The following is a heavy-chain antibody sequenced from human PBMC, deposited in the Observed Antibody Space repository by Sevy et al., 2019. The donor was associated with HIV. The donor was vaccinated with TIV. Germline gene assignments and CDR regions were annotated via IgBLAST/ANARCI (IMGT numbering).Heavy chain of an antibody. Sequence: GGSLRLSCAASGFTVSSNYMSWVRQAPGKGLEWVSVIYSGGSTYYADSVKGRFTISRDNSKNTLYLQMNSLGAEDTAVYYCARGMVAATLHYWGQGTLVTVSS. CDR2: IYSGGST. J-gene: IGHJ4*02. D-gene: IGHD2-15*01. CDR3: ARGMVAATLHY. V-gene: IGHV3-66*02. CDR1: GFTVSSNY.